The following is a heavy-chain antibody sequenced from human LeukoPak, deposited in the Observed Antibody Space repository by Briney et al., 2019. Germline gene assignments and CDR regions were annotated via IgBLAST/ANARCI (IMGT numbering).Heavy chain of an antibody. V-gene: IGHV3-21*01. Sequence: GGSLRLSCAASGFTFSSYSMNWVRQAPGKGLEWVSSISSSSSYIDYADSVKGRFTISRDNAKNSLYLQMNSLRAEDTAVYYCARALEWELLRYYFDYWGQGTLVTVSS. J-gene: IGHJ4*02. CDR3: ARALEWELLRYYFDY. CDR2: ISSSSSYI. CDR1: GFTFSSYS. D-gene: IGHD1-26*01.